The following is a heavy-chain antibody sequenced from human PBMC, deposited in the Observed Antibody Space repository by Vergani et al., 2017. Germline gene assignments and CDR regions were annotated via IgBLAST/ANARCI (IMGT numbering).Heavy chain of an antibody. CDR2: IYYSGST. D-gene: IGHD6-6*01. J-gene: IGHJ4*02. CDR1: GGSISSSSYY. CDR3: ARQPHLRAALHFDY. Sequence: QLQLQESGPGLVKPSETLSLTCTVSGGSISSSSYYWGWIRQPPGKGLEWIGSIYYSGSTYYNPSLKSRVTISVYTSKNQFSLKLSSVTAADTAVYYCARQPHLRAALHFDYWGQGTLVTVSS. V-gene: IGHV4-39*01.